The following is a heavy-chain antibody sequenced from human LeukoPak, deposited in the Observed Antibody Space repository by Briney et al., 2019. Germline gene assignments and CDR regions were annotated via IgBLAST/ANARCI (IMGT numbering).Heavy chain of an antibody. D-gene: IGHD3-22*01. V-gene: IGHV3-23*01. CDR3: AKGRVSSYDKSGFYQPQLFYFDH. J-gene: IGHJ4*02. CDR1: GFMFSNYA. Sequence: PGGSLRLSCAASGFMFSNYAMNWVRQAPGKGLEWVSGISGSGDTTYYADSVKGRFTISRDKSKNTLYLHLNSLRAEDTAVYYCAKGRVSSYDKSGFYQPQLFYFDHWGQGTLVSVSS. CDR2: ISGSGDTT.